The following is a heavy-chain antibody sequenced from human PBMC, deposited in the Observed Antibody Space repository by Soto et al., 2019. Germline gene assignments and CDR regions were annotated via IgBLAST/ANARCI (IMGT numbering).Heavy chain of an antibody. V-gene: IGHV1-18*04. J-gene: IGHJ4*02. D-gene: IGHD3-22*01. CDR2: CSGYNGNT. Sequence: QVQLVQSGAEVKKPGASVKVSCKASGYTFTIYGISWVRQAPGQGLEWMGWCSGYNGNTDYAQNLQDRVTLTTDASTSSVYMELRSLRSDDTAVYYCARADYYDSSGDYGYWGQGTLITVSS. CDR1: GYTFTIYG. CDR3: ARADYYDSSGDYGY.